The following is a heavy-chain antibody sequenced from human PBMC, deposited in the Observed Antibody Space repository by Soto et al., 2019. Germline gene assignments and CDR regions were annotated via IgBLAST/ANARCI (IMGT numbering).Heavy chain of an antibody. J-gene: IGHJ4*02. V-gene: IGHV3-21*01. CDR1: GFPFSDYS. CDR3: ALTTVSVFDY. CDR2: ISSTGRFI. D-gene: IGHD4-17*01. Sequence: GGSLRLSCAASGFPFSDYSMNWVRQAPGKGLEWVSTISSTGRFIYDADSVKGRFTISRDNAKNSLYLQMNSLRAEDTAIYYCALTTVSVFDYWGQGILVTVSS.